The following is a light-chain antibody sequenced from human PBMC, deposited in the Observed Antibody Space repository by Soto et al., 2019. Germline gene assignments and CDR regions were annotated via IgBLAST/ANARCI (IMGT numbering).Light chain of an antibody. CDR2: YDS. CDR1: NIGSKS. Sequence: SYELTQPPSVSVAPGKTARITCGGNNIGSKSGNWYQQKPGRAPVLVIYYDSDRPPGIPERFSGSNSGNTATLTISRVEAGDEADYYCQVWDSSSGVVFGGGTKLTVL. CDR3: QVWDSSSGVV. V-gene: IGLV3-21*04. J-gene: IGLJ2*01.